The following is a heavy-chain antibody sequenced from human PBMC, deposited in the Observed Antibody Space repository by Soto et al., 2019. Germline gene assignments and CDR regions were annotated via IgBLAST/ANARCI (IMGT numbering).Heavy chain of an antibody. J-gene: IGHJ4*02. D-gene: IGHD1-26*01. Sequence: QVQLVQSGAEVKKPGASVKVSCKASGYTFISYGISWVRQAPGQGLEWMGWISGYNGNTKYAQKLQGRVTMTTDTSTSTAYRELRSLRSDDTAVYYCEGDLGAQIVDYWGQGTLVTVSS. V-gene: IGHV1-18*01. CDR2: ISGYNGNT. CDR1: GYTFISYG. CDR3: EGDLGAQIVDY.